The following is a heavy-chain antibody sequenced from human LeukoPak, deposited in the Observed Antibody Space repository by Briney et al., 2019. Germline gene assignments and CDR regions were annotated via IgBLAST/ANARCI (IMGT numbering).Heavy chain of an antibody. Sequence: PGGSLRLSCAASGFTFSSYSMNWVRQAPGKGLEWVSSISSSSSYIYYADSVKGRFTISRDNAKNSLYLQMNSLRAEDTAVYYCARDGSSGWYYYFDYWGQGTPVTVSS. CDR1: GFTFSSYS. CDR2: ISSSSSYI. D-gene: IGHD6-19*01. V-gene: IGHV3-21*01. J-gene: IGHJ4*02. CDR3: ARDGSSGWYYYFDY.